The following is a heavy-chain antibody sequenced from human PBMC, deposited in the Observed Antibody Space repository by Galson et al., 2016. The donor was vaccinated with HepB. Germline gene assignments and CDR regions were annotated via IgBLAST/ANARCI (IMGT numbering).Heavy chain of an antibody. D-gene: IGHD3-10*01. CDR1: GFTFGSYG. CDR2: IWNDGTNK. CDR3: ARDPTPRQYGSANYYYYMDV. Sequence: LRLSCAASGFTFGSYGMHWVRQAPGKGLEWVAAIWNDGTNKYYADSVKGRFTISRDNSKNTLYLQMNSLSAEDTAVYYCARDPTPRQYGSANYYYYMDVWGKGTTVTVSS. J-gene: IGHJ6*03. V-gene: IGHV3-33*01.